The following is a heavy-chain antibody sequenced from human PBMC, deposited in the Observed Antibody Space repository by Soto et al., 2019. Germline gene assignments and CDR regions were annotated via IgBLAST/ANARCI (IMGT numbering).Heavy chain of an antibody. V-gene: IGHV4-39*07. Sequence: ASETLSLTCTVCGGSVNTINYCSWIRQSPGKGLEWIGSISKSGTTNYNPSLKSRLDISIDRSRNQFSLQLTSVTAADTAVYYCAAGFCHSTSCYRDFFVPWGQGTLVTVSS. D-gene: IGHD3-16*02. CDR2: ISKSGTT. CDR1: GGSVNTINY. J-gene: IGHJ5*02. CDR3: AAGFCHSTSCYRDFFVP.